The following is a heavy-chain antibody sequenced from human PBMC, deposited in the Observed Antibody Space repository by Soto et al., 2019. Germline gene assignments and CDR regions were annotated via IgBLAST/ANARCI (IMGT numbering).Heavy chain of an antibody. J-gene: IGHJ4*02. CDR2: INHSGST. CDR1: GGSFSGYY. V-gene: IGHV4-34*01. CDR3: ARLGIAAGIYYFDY. Sequence: QVQLQQWGAGLLKPSETLSLTCAVYGGSFSGYYWSWIRQPPGKGLEWIGEINHSGSTNYNPSLNSRVTISVDTSKNQFSLKLSSVTAADTAVYYCARLGIAAGIYYFDYWGQGTLVTVSS. D-gene: IGHD6-13*01.